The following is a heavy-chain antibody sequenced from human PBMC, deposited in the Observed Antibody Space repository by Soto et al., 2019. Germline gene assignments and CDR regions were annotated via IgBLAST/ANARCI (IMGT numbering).Heavy chain of an antibody. CDR3: ARWPQLEPRFDY. J-gene: IGHJ4*02. D-gene: IGHD1-1*01. V-gene: IGHV4-31*03. Sequence: SETLSLTCTFSGGSIISGGYYWSWIRQHPGKGLEWIGYIYYSGSTYYNPSLKSRVTISVDTSKNQFSLKLSSVTAADTAVYYCARWPQLEPRFDYWGQGTLVTVSS. CDR1: GGSIISGGYY. CDR2: IYYSGST.